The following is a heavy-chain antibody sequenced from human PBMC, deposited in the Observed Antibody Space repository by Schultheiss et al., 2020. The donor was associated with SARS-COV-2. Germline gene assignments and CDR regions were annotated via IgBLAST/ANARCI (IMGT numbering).Heavy chain of an antibody. J-gene: IGHJ4*02. CDR2: ISYDGSNK. CDR3: ARPGIQLWLQFDY. CDR1: GFTFSSYA. D-gene: IGHD5-18*01. Sequence: GGSLRLSCAASGFTFSSYAMHWVRQAPGKGLEWVAVISYDGSNKYYADSVKGRFTISRDNSKNTLYLQMNSLRAEDTAVYYCARPGIQLWLQFDYWGQGTLVTVSS. V-gene: IGHV3-30*04.